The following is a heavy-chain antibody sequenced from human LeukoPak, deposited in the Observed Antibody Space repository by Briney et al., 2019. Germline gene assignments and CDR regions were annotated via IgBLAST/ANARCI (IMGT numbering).Heavy chain of an antibody. D-gene: IGHD6-6*01. Sequence: PGGSLRLSCVASGFNLGAYAMHWARQAPGKGLEWVSLIRYDGSDKYYADSVKGRFTISRDISKNTLNLQMNSLRAEDTAVYYCAKDASSSSSLGDWGQGTLVTVSS. J-gene: IGHJ4*02. CDR3: AKDASSSSSLGD. CDR2: IRYDGSDK. V-gene: IGHV3-30*02. CDR1: GFNLGAYA.